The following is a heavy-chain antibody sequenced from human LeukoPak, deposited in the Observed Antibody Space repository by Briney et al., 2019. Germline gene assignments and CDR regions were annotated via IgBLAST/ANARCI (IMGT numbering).Heavy chain of an antibody. V-gene: IGHV3-74*01. CDR1: GFTFSTYW. CDR2: INSAGSDI. D-gene: IGHD3-22*01. J-gene: IGHJ4*02. CDR3: ARSYYYDSSGYNAYFDY. Sequence: WGSETLSCAASGFTFSTYWMHWVRQAPGKGLVWVSRINSAGSDITYADPETGRFTIARDNARNTLFLQMNSLRAEDTAVYYCARSYYYDSSGYNAYFDYWGMGTRVSFSS.